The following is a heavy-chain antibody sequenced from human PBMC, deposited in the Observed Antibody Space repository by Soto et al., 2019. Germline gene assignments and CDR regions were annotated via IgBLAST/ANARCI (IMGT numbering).Heavy chain of an antibody. CDR3: AHRGGAAVRLYYFDY. J-gene: IGHJ4*02. CDR1: GFSLTTTGVG. D-gene: IGHD6-6*01. V-gene: IGHV2-5*01. Sequence: SGATLVNPTQTLTLTCTFSGFSLTTTGVGVSWIRQPPGKALEWLALIYWHDDKRYSPSLKSGLTITKETSKNQVVLTMTNMDPVDTATYYCAHRGGAAVRLYYFDYWGQGALVTVSA. CDR2: IYWHDDK.